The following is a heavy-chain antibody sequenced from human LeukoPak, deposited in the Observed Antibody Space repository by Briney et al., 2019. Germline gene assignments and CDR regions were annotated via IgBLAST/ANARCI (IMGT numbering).Heavy chain of an antibody. D-gene: IGHD6-13*01. CDR1: GFTFSDYW. J-gene: IGHJ4*02. V-gene: IGHV3-7*01. Sequence: GGSLRLSCAASGFTFSDYWMNWVRQAPGKGLEWVANIKEDGGEKYYVDSVKGRFTISRDNAKNSLYLQMNSLTAEDTAVYYCARSAGSCNWYEAYYFDYWGQGTLVTVSS. CDR2: IKEDGGEK. CDR3: ARSAGSCNWYEAYYFDY.